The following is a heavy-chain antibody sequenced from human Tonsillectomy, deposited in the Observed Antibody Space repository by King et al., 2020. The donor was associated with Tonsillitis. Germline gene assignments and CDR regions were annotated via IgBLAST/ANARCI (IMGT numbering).Heavy chain of an antibody. CDR3: ARSTNDSPYDY. CDR2: INYSGTA. CDR1: GYSISSGYY. J-gene: IGHJ4*02. V-gene: IGHV4-38-2*01. Sequence: VQPQESGPGLVKPSETLSLTCAVSGYSISSGYYWGWIRQPPGKGLEWIASINYSGTAYYNPSLKSRVTISVDTSKNQFSLKLRSVSAADTAVYYCARSTNDSPYDYWGQGTLVTVSS. D-gene: IGHD2-8*01.